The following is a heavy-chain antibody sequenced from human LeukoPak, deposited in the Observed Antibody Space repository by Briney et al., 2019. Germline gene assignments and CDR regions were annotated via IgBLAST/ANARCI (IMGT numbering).Heavy chain of an antibody. CDR2: ISSRSSYI. D-gene: IGHD3-22*01. V-gene: IGHV3-21*01. J-gene: IGHJ4*02. Sequence: GGSLRLSCAASGFTFSSYSMNWVRQAPGKGLEWVSSISSRSSYIYYPDSVKGRLTISRDNAKNSLYLQMNSLRAEDTAVYYCARDTHYYDSSGYYYAPLFDYWGQGTLVTVSS. CDR1: GFTFSSYS. CDR3: ARDTHYYDSSGYYYAPLFDY.